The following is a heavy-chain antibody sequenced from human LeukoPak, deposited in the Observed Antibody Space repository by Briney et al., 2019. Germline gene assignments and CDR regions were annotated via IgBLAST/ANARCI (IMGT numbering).Heavy chain of an antibody. J-gene: IGHJ5*02. D-gene: IGHD6-13*01. CDR3: ARYSSSWYWEFDP. V-gene: IGHV3-48*03. CDR1: GFTFSTYE. Sequence: GGSLRLSCAASGFTFSTYEMNWVRQAPGKGLEWVSYITDSGRTIYYADSVKGRFTISRDNAKNSLFLQMNSLRAEDTAVYYCARYSSSWYWEFDPWGQGTLVTVSS. CDR2: ITDSGRTI.